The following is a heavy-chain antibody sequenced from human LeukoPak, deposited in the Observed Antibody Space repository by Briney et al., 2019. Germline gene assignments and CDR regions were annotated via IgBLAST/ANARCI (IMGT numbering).Heavy chain of an antibody. Sequence: SETLSLTCTVSGGSISSYYWSWIRQPPGKGLEWIGYIYYSGSTNYNPSLKSRVTMSVDTSKNQFSLKLSSVTAADTAVYYCARDTITMVRGVIQDYWGQGTLVTVSS. CDR1: GGSISSYY. J-gene: IGHJ4*02. CDR2: IYYSGST. D-gene: IGHD3-10*01. V-gene: IGHV4-59*12. CDR3: ARDTITMVRGVIQDY.